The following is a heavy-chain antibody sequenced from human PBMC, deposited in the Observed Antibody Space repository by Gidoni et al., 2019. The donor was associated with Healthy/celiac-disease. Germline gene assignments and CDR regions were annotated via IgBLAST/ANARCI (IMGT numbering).Heavy chain of an antibody. V-gene: IGHV3-7*01. CDR1: GFTFSSYW. D-gene: IGHD1-26*01. CDR3: ARHRFSYSGSSHFDY. CDR2: IKQDGSEK. Sequence: EVQLVESGGGLVQPGGSLRLYCAASGFTFSSYWMSGVRQAPGKGLEWVANIKQDGSEKYYVDSGKGRFTISRDNAKNSLYLQMNSLRAEDTAVYYCARHRFSYSGSSHFDYWGQGTLVTVSS. J-gene: IGHJ4*02.